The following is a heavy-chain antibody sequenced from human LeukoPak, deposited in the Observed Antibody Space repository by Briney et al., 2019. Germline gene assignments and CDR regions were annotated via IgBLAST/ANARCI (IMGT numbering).Heavy chain of an antibody. Sequence: GGSLRLSCAASGFTFSSYAMHWVRQAPGKGLEWVAVISYDGSNKYYADSVKGRFTISRDNSKNTLYLQMNSLRAEDTAVYYCVREAVSSSWDNWYFDLWGRGTLVTVSS. J-gene: IGHJ2*01. V-gene: IGHV3-30*04. D-gene: IGHD6-13*01. CDR3: VREAVSSSWDNWYFDL. CDR2: ISYDGSNK. CDR1: GFTFSSYA.